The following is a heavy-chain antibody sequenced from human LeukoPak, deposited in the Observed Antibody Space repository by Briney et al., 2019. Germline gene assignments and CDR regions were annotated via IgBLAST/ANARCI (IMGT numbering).Heavy chain of an antibody. J-gene: IGHJ3*02. CDR1: GFTVSSIY. Sequence: GGSLRLSCGASGFTVSSIYMGWVRQAPGKGLEWVSIIYTGGSTHYADSVKGRFTISRDNSKNTLYLQMNSLRVEDTAVYYCARGGISSSWSEGAFDIWGQGTMVTVSS. V-gene: IGHV3-66*02. CDR3: ARGGISSSWSEGAFDI. D-gene: IGHD6-13*01. CDR2: IYTGGST.